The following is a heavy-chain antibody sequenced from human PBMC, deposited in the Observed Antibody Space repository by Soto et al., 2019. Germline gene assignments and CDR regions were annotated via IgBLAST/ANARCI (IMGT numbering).Heavy chain of an antibody. J-gene: IGHJ4*02. CDR2: ISYDGSNK. V-gene: IGHV3-30*18. CDR3: AKGYSGSYLKPTFDY. Sequence: QVQLVESGGGVVQPGRSLRLSCAASGFTFSSYGMHWVRQAPGKGLEWVAVISYDGSNKYYADSVKGRFTISRDNSKNTLYRQMNSLRAEDTAVYYCAKGYSGSYLKPTFDYWGQGTLVTVSS. CDR1: GFTFSSYG. D-gene: IGHD1-26*01.